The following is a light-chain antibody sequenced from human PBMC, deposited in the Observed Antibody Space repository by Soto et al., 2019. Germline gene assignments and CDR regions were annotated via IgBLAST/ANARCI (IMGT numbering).Light chain of an antibody. CDR2: GAT. J-gene: IGKJ4*01. CDR1: QASVGW. CDR3: QQATSFPPVRA. Sequence: DIPMTQSPSSVSASVGDRVTITCRASQASVGWVTWYQQKPGRAATALIYGATLLQSGVPRRFSGSASGTEFTPTITSMQAEDFATYYCQQATSFPPVRAFGGGTKV. V-gene: IGKV1-12*01.